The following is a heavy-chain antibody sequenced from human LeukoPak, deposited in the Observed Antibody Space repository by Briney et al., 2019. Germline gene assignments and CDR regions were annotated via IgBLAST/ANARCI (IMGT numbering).Heavy chain of an antibody. CDR3: AIDGYNSYRLDY. CDR1: GYTFANYW. J-gene: IGHJ4*02. D-gene: IGHD5-24*01. CDR2: IYPVDSDT. Sequence: GESLKISCKGSGYTFANYWIGWVRQMPGKGLEWMGIIYPVDSDTRYSPSFQGQVTISADKSISTAYLQWSSLKASDTAMYYCAIDGYNSYRLDYWGQGTLVTVSS. V-gene: IGHV5-51*01.